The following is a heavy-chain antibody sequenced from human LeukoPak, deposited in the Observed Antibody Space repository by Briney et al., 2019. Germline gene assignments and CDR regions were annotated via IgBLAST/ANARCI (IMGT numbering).Heavy chain of an antibody. CDR3: ARGVWGSYRYTSGIRYYYYMDV. V-gene: IGHV3-7*01. CDR2: IKQDGSEK. J-gene: IGHJ6*03. CDR1: GFTFNSYW. D-gene: IGHD3-16*02. Sequence: GGSLRLSCAASGFTFNSYWMTWVRQSPGKGLEWVANIKQDGSEKYYVDSVKGRFTISRDNAKNSLYLQMNSLRAEDTAVYYCARGVWGSYRYTSGIRYYYYMDVWGKGTTVTISS.